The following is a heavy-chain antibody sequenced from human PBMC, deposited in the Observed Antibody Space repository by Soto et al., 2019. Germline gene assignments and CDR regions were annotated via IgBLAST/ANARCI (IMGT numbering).Heavy chain of an antibody. CDR1: GFTFSSYG. Sequence: GGSLRLSCAASGFTFSSYGMHWVRQAPGKGLEWVAVIWYDGSNKYYADSVKGRFTTSRDNSKNTLYLQMNSLRAEDTAVYYCARDGTTVTSESRGYYYYGMDVWGQGTTVTVSS. J-gene: IGHJ6*02. CDR2: IWYDGSNK. CDR3: ARDGTTVTSESRGYYYYGMDV. D-gene: IGHD4-17*01. V-gene: IGHV3-33*01.